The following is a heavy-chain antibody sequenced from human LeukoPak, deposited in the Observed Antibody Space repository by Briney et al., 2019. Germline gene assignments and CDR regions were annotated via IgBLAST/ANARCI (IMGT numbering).Heavy chain of an antibody. D-gene: IGHD2-15*01. Sequence: SGGSLRLSCAASGFTFSSYWMSWVRQAPGKGREWVANIKRDGSEKYYVDSVKGRFTISRDNAKNSLYLQMNSLRAEDTAVYYCARWGYCSGGSCSGGFDPWGQGTLVTVSS. CDR3: ARWGYCSGGSCSGGFDP. CDR2: IKRDGSEK. V-gene: IGHV3-7*01. J-gene: IGHJ5*02. CDR1: GFTFSSYW.